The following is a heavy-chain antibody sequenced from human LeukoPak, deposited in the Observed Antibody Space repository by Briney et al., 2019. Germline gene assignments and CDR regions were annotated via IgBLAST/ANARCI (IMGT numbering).Heavy chain of an antibody. V-gene: IGHV1-18*01. D-gene: IGHD3-10*01. CDR1: GYTFINYG. Sequence: ASVKVSCKASGYTFINYGINWVRQAPGQGLEWMGWISAYNGNTNYAQSLQGRVTMTTDTSTSTVYMEMRSLTSDDTAVYYCARDLDQYNGRFGGFGHDFWGQGSLVTVSS. J-gene: IGHJ4*02. CDR3: ARDLDQYNGRFGGFGHDF. CDR2: ISAYNGNT.